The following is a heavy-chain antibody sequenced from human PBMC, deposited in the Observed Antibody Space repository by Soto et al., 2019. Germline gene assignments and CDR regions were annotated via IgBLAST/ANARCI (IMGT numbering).Heavy chain of an antibody. CDR3: ARDRWFAR. Sequence: SETLSLTCTVSGGSVSSGGYYWSWIRQPPGKGLEWIAYIYDSGSTNYNPSLKSRVTISVDTSKNQFSLKLSSVTAADTAVYYCARDRWFARWGQGTLVTVSS. CDR1: GGSVSSGGYY. V-gene: IGHV4-61*08. CDR2: IYDSGST. J-gene: IGHJ5*02.